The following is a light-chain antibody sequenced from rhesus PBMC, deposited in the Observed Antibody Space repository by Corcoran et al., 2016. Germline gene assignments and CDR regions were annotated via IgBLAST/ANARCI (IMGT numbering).Light chain of an antibody. CDR1: QSISRW. Sequence: DIQLTQSPSSLSASVGDTVTFTCRASQSISRWLAWYHQKPGKAPKLLSYKASSLQSGFPSGFSGSGSGTDFTLTITRLQSEDFATYYCQQFRSSPLTFGGGTKVEL. J-gene: IGKJ4*01. V-gene: IGKV1-22*01. CDR2: KAS. CDR3: QQFRSSPLT.